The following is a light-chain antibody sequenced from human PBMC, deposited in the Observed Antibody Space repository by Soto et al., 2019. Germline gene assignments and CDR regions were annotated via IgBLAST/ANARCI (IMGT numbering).Light chain of an antibody. V-gene: IGKV1-33*01. J-gene: IGKJ2*01. Sequence: DIQMTQSPSSLSASVGDRVTITCQASQDISNSLNWYQQKPGKAPKLLIYGASNLETGVPSRFSGSGFGTDFTFSISSLRPEDIATYHCQQYDTVPYTFGRGTKLEIK. CDR3: QQYDTVPYT. CDR1: QDISNS. CDR2: GAS.